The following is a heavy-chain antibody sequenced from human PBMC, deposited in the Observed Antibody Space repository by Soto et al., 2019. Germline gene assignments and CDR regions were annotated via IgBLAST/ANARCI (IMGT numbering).Heavy chain of an antibody. D-gene: IGHD1-26*01. Sequence: GGSLRLSCAASGFTFSSYGMHWVRQAPGKGLEWVAVISYDGSNKYYADSVKGRFTISRDNSKNTLYLQMNSLRAEDTAVYYCAKDNSGSYYYYYYMDVWGKGTTVTVSS. CDR3: AKDNSGSYYYYYYMDV. V-gene: IGHV3-30*18. CDR2: ISYDGSNK. CDR1: GFTFSSYG. J-gene: IGHJ6*03.